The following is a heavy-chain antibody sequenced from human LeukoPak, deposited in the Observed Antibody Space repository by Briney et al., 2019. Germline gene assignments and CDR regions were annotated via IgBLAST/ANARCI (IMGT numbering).Heavy chain of an antibody. CDR3: ARDGTPHHYDFWSGYYTSLDY. D-gene: IGHD3-3*01. CDR2: ISGSGGST. J-gene: IGHJ4*02. CDR1: GFTFSSYA. V-gene: IGHV3-23*01. Sequence: GGSLRLSCAASGFTFSSYAMSWVRQAPGKGLEWVSAISGSGGSTYYADSVKGRFTISRDNSKNTLYLQMNSLRAEDTAVYYCARDGTPHHYDFWSGYYTSLDYWGQGTLVTVSS.